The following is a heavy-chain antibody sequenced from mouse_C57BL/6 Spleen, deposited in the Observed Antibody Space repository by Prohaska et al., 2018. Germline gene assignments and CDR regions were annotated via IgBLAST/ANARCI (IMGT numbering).Heavy chain of an antibody. Sequence: QVQLQQSGAELVRPGASVTLSCKASGYTFTDYEMHWVKQTPVHGLEWIGAIDPETGGTAYNQKFKGKAILTADKSSSEAYMGLRSLTSEDSAVYYCTRNYGSSYDYAMDYWGQGTSVTVSS. J-gene: IGHJ4*01. CDR2: IDPETGGT. CDR3: TRNYGSSYDYAMDY. V-gene: IGHV1-15*01. CDR1: GYTFTDYE. D-gene: IGHD1-1*01.